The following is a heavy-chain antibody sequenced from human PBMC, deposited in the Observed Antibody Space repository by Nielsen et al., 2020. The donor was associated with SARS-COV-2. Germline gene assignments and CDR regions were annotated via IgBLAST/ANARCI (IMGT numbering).Heavy chain of an antibody. CDR1: EYTFANYW. CDR3: VRHLYYSYDGSGSSSFFDY. Sequence: GESLKISCRGSEYTFANYWIAWVRQMPGKGLEWMGIIYPGDSDTTYSPSFQGHVTISADNSITTAYLQWSGLEASDTAMYYCVRHLYYSYDGSGSSSFFDYWGQGTLVTVSS. D-gene: IGHD3-22*01. J-gene: IGHJ4*02. V-gene: IGHV5-51*01. CDR2: IYPGDSDT.